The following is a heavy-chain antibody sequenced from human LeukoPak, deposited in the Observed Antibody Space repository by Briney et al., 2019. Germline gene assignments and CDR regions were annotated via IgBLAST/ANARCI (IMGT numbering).Heavy chain of an antibody. D-gene: IGHD6-6*01. Sequence: PGRSLRLSCAASGFTFSSYAMHWVRQAPGKGLEWVAVISYDGSNTYYADSVKGRFTISRDNSKNTLSLQMNSLRPEDTAVYYCARAHLSSSSTDYMDVWGKGTTVTVSS. J-gene: IGHJ6*03. CDR3: ARAHLSSSSTDYMDV. V-gene: IGHV3-30*04. CDR1: GFTFSSYA. CDR2: ISYDGSNT.